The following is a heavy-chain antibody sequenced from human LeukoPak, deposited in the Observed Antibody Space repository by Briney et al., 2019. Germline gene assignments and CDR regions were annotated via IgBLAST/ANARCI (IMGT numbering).Heavy chain of an antibody. D-gene: IGHD2-21*01. J-gene: IGHJ4*02. CDR2: IRTKTDNYAT. Sequence: GGSLKLSCAASGFTFSASAIHWVRQASGRGLEWVGRIRTKTDNYATTYAASMKGRFTFSRDNAKNSLYLQMNSLRAEDTAVYYCARDFRGEKYFDYWGQGTLVTVSS. CDR3: ARDFRGEKYFDY. V-gene: IGHV3-73*01. CDR1: GFTFSASA.